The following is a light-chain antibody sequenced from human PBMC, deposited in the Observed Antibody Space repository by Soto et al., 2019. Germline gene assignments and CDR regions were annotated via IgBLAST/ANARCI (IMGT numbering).Light chain of an antibody. J-gene: IGKJ1*01. V-gene: IGKV3-20*01. CDR1: QSVSSSY. CDR2: GAS. Sequence: EIVLTQSPGTLSLSPGERATLSCRASQSVSSSYLAWYQQKPGQAPRLLIYGASSRATVIPDRFSGSGSGTDFTLTISRLEPEDFAVYYCQQYGRTFGQGTKVEIK. CDR3: QQYGRT.